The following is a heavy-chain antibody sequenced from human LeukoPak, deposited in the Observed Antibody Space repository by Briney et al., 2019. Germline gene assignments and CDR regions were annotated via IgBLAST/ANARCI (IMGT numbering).Heavy chain of an antibody. D-gene: IGHD4-17*01. J-gene: IGHJ6*02. CDR1: GYTFTSYD. CDR3: ARDDYGDYYYYGMDV. V-gene: IGHV1-8*01. CDR2: MNPNSGNT. Sequence: ASVKVFCKASGYTFTSYDINRVRQATGQGLEWMGWMNPNSGNTGYAQKFQGRVTMTRNTSISTAYMELSSLRSEDTAVYYCARDDYGDYYYYGMDVWGQGTTVTVSS.